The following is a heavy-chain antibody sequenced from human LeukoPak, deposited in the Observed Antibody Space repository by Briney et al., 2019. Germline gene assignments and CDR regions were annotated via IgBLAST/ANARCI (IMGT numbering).Heavy chain of an antibody. V-gene: IGHV4-39*01. J-gene: IGHJ4*02. CDR2: IYYSGST. CDR3: ARHASTAHTFDY. Sequence: SETLSLTCTVSGGSISSSSYYWGWIRQPPGKELEWIGSIYYSGSTYYNPSLKSRVTISVDTSKNQFSLKLSSVTAADTAVYYCARHASTAHTFDYWGQGTLVTVSS. D-gene: IGHD2-21*02. CDR1: GGSISSSSYY.